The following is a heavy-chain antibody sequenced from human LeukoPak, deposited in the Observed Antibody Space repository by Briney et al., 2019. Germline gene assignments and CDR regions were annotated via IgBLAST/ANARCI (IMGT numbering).Heavy chain of an antibody. CDR2: IYYSGST. CDR1: GGSISSGGYY. V-gene: IGHV4-31*03. J-gene: IGHJ4*02. Sequence: SETLSLTCTVSGGSISSGGYYWSWIRQHPGKGLEWIGYIYYSGSTYYNPSLKSRVTISVDTSKNQFSLKLSSVTAADTAVYYCARDVVIESQQLATYFDYWGQGTLVTVSS. D-gene: IGHD6-13*01. CDR3: ARDVVIESQQLATYFDY.